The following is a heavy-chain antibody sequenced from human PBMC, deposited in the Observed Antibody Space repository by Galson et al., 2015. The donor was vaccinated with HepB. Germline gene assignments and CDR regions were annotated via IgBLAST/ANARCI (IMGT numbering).Heavy chain of an antibody. V-gene: IGHV3-48*02. CDR3: ARAPFCGADCLNGLDI. J-gene: IGHJ3*02. D-gene: IGHD2-21*02. CDR1: GFTFSSNA. CDR2: ISDSSGII. Sequence: LRLSCAASGFTFSSNAMNWVRQAPGQGLDWVSYISDSSGIIHYADSVKGRFTISRDNAKNSLYLQMNSLRDEDTAVYYCARAPFCGADCLNGLDIWGQGTMVTVSS.